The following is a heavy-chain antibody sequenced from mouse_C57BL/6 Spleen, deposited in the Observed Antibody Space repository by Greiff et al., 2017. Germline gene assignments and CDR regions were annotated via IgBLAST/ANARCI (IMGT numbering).Heavy chain of an antibody. CDR2: INPNNGGT. D-gene: IGHD1-1*01. CDR3: ARWSFITTVD. CDR1: GYTFTDYY. V-gene: IGHV1-26*01. Sequence: EVQLQQSGPELVKPGASVKISCKASGYTFTDYYMNWVKQSHGKSLEWIGDINPNNGGTSYNQKFKGKATLTVDKSSSTAYMELRSLTSEDSAVYYCARWSFITTVDWGQGTLVTVSA. J-gene: IGHJ3*01.